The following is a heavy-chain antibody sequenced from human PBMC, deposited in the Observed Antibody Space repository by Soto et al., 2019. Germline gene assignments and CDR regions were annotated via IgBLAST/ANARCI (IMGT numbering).Heavy chain of an antibody. CDR3: ARDVNRWELRGFFDP. Sequence: SETLSLTCSVSGGSIVDYYWSWIRQPPGKGLEWIGFIYYTGDTRYNPSLGSRVTISLDTSKNQFSLKLTSATAADTAFYYCARDVNRWELRGFFDPWGRGALVTVSS. CDR2: IYYTGDT. V-gene: IGHV4-59*01. J-gene: IGHJ5*02. D-gene: IGHD1-7*01. CDR1: GGSIVDYY.